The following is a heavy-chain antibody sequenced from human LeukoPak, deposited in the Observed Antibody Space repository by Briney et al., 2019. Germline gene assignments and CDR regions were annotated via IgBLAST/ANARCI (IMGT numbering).Heavy chain of an antibody. CDR2: MNSDGSTT. Sequence: PGGSLRLSCAASGFTFSRDWMHWVRQGPGKGLVWVSRMNSDGSTTNYADSVKGRFTISRDNAKNTLYLQMNSLRAEDTAGYYCVRAQMGTSDHWGEGTLDTVRS. CDR1: GFTFSRDW. CDR3: VRAQMGTSDH. V-gene: IGHV3-74*01. D-gene: IGHD5-24*01. J-gene: IGHJ4*02.